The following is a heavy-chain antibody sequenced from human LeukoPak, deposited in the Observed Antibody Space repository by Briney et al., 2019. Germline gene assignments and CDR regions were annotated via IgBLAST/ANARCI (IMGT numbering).Heavy chain of an antibody. CDR1: GFTFSSYS. Sequence: GGSLRLSCAASGFTFSSYSMNWVRQAPGKGLEWVSSISSSSSYIYYADSVKGRFTISRDNAKNSLYLQMNSLRAEDTAVYYCASTATAMVYFDYWGQGTVVTVSA. CDR3: ASTATAMVYFDY. CDR2: ISSSSSYI. V-gene: IGHV3-21*01. D-gene: IGHD5-18*01. J-gene: IGHJ4*02.